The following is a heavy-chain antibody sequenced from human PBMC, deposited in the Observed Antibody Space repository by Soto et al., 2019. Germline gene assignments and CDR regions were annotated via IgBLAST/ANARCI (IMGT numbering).Heavy chain of an antibody. CDR1: GGTFSSNA. CDR2: IIPRYGIA. CDR3: VESGGGDYPN. D-gene: IGHD2-21*01. V-gene: IGHV1-69*12. J-gene: IGHJ4*02. Sequence: QVQLVQSGAEVKKPGSSVKVSCKAFGGTFSSNAISWVRQDPGQGLEWMGAIIPRYGIANYAQKFRGRVTITADESTDTAYMELRSLRAEDTAVYYCVESGGGDYPNWGQGTRVTVSA.